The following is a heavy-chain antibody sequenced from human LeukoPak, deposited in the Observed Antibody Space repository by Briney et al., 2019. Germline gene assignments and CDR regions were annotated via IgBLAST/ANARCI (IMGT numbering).Heavy chain of an antibody. D-gene: IGHD2-2*01. J-gene: IGHJ4*02. Sequence: PSETLSLTCTVSGGSISSSSYYWGWIRQPPGKGLEWIGSIYYSGSTYYNPSLKSRAAISVDRSKNQFSLKLSSVTAADTAVYYCARGSLVKYCSSTSCTYFDYWGQGTLVTVSS. V-gene: IGHV4-39*07. CDR2: IYYSGST. CDR1: GGSISSSSYY. CDR3: ARGSLVKYCSSTSCTYFDY.